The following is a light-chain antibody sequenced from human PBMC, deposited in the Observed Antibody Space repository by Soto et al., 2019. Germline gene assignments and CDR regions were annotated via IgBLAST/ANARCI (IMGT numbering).Light chain of an antibody. V-gene: IGKV3-15*01. CDR2: GAS. CDR3: QQYGSSAWT. CDR1: QSVNSN. Sequence: EIVMTQSPATLSVSPGDRATLSGRASQSVNSNLAWYQQKPGQAPRLLIYGASTRATGIPARFRGSGSGTEFTLTISSLQSEDFAIYYCQQYGSSAWTFGQGTKVDI. J-gene: IGKJ1*01.